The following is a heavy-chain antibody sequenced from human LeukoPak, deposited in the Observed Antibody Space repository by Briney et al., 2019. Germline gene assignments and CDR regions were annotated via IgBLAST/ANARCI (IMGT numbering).Heavy chain of an antibody. CDR1: GSSFTNYW. CDR3: ARIWLRAFDI. CDR2: IYPDDSDT. Sequence: HGESLKISCKGSGSSFTNYWIAWVRQMPGKGLEWMGIIYPDDSDTRYSPSFQGQVTISADKSISTAYLQWSSLKASDTAMYYCARIWLRAFDIWGQGTMVTVSS. D-gene: IGHD3-16*01. V-gene: IGHV5-51*01. J-gene: IGHJ3*02.